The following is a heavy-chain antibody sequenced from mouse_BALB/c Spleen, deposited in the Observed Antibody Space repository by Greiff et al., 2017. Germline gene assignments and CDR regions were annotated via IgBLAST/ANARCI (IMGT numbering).Heavy chain of an antibody. J-gene: IGHJ1*01. Sequence: VQRVESGAELARPGASVKMSCKASGYTFTSYTMHWVKQRPGQGLEWIGYINPSSGYTNYNQKFKDKATLTADKSSSTAYMQLSSLTSEDSAVYYCARKYGSSYVGGYFDVWGAGTTVTVSS. CDR1: GYTFTSYT. CDR2: INPSSGYT. V-gene: IGHV1-4*01. D-gene: IGHD1-1*01. CDR3: ARKYGSSYVGGYFDV.